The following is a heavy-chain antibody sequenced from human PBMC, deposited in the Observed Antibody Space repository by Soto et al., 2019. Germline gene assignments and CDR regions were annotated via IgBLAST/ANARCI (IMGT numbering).Heavy chain of an antibody. CDR1: GDTFSSYA. CDR3: ARRRYCGYDCYHKHYYGMDV. D-gene: IGHD2-21*01. Sequence: QVQLVQSGAELKKTGSSVKVSCRASGDTFSSYAVNWVRQAPGRGLEWMGRIITVLGTTDYAQKFKGRVTVTAETTTSTVYMALSSLRSEDTAVYYCARRRYCGYDCYHKHYYGMDVWGQGTTVTVAS. V-gene: IGHV1-69*08. CDR2: IITVLGTT. J-gene: IGHJ6*02.